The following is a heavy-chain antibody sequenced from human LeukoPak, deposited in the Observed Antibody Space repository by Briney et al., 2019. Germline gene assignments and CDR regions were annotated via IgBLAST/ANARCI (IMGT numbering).Heavy chain of an antibody. J-gene: IGHJ5*02. D-gene: IGHD3-22*01. CDR2: ISAYNGNT. V-gene: IGHV1-18*01. CDR3: ARGLYYYDSSGFGP. CDR1: GYTFTSYG. Sequence: ASVKVSCKASGYTFTSYGISWVRQAPGQGLEWMGWISAYNGNTNYAQKLQGRVTMTTDTSTSTAYMELRSLRSDDTAVYYCARGLYYYDSSGFGPWGQGTLVTVSS.